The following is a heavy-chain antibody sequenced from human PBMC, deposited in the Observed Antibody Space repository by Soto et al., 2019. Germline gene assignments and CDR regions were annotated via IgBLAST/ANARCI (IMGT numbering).Heavy chain of an antibody. J-gene: IGHJ3*01. Sequence: RSLTFAGSGFFISSGNYWGWIRKPPGKGLEWIGSIFHGGNTYYNPSLKSRVTISVEMSKNQFSLKLNSVTAADTAVYYCARARWYDASDVWVDGKVVTDS. V-gene: IGHV4-38-2*01. CDR3: ARARWYDASDV. CDR2: IFHGGNT. D-gene: IGHD2-15*01. CDR1: GFFISSGNY.